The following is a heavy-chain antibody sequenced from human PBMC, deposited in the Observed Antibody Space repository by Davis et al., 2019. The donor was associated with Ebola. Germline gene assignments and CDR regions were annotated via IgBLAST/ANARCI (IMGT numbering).Heavy chain of an antibody. CDR2: IYYSGST. CDR1: GGSISSHY. CDR3: ASAPGAVAGTGGYYYYYFGMDV. V-gene: IGHV4-59*11. J-gene: IGHJ6*02. D-gene: IGHD6-19*01. Sequence: PSETLSLTCTVSGGSISSHYWSWIRQPPGKGLEWIGYIYYSGSTNYNPSLTSRVTISVDTSKNQFSLQLSSVTAADTAVYYCASAPGAVAGTGGYYYYYFGMDVWGQGTTVTVSS.